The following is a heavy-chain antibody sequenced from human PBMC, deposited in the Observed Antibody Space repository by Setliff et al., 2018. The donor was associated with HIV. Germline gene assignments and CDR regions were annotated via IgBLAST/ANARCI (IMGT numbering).Heavy chain of an antibody. CDR1: GGSMSTYY. CDR2: IHSSGST. Sequence: SETLSLTCSVSGGSMSTYYWSWIRQPAGKGLEWIGYIHSSGSTNHNPSLKSRVTMSVDTSKNQFSLSLSSVTAADTAVYFCARDPGYTSGSTFHFDYWGQGTLVTVSS. V-gene: IGHV4-4*07. J-gene: IGHJ4*02. D-gene: IGHD5-18*01. CDR3: ARDPGYTSGSTFHFDY.